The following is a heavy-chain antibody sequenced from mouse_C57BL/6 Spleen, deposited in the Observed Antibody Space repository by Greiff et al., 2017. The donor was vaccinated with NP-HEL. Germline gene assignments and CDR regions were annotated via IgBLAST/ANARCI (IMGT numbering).Heavy chain of an antibody. V-gene: IGHV1-85*01. CDR3: ARGEYYYGSSYEGFDY. D-gene: IGHD1-1*01. CDR1: GYTFTSYD. J-gene: IGHJ2*01. Sequence: QVQLQQSGPELVKPGASVKLSCKASGYTFTSYDINWVKQRPGQGLEWIGWIYPRDGSTKYNEKFKGKATLTVDTSSSTAYMELHSLTSEDSAVYFCARGEYYYGSSYEGFDYWGQGTTLTVSS. CDR2: IYPRDGST.